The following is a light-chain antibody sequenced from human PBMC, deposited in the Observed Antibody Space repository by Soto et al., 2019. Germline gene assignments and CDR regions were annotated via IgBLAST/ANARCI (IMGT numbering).Light chain of an antibody. V-gene: IGLV2-14*01. CDR3: SSYTVSTDVV. CDR2: EVS. J-gene: IGLJ2*01. Sequence: QSALTQPASLSGSPGQSVTISCSGTTSDFVNYNYVSWYQHHPGKAPQLILFEVSNRPSGVSSRFSGSKSGNTASLIISGLQAEDEDYYYCSSYTVSTDVVFGGGTKLTVL. CDR1: TSDFVNYNY.